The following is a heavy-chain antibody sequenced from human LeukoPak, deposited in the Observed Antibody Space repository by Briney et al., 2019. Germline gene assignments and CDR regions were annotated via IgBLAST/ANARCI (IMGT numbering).Heavy chain of an antibody. Sequence: GGSLRLSCAASGFTFSSYAMHWVRQAPGKGLEWVAVISYDGSNKYYADSVKGRFTISRDNSKNTLYLQMNSLRAEDTAVYYCARGRVVGDREKYFDYWGQGTLVTVSS. CDR1: GFTFSSYA. J-gene: IGHJ4*02. CDR3: ARGRVVGDREKYFDY. V-gene: IGHV3-30*01. D-gene: IGHD2-15*01. CDR2: ISYDGSNK.